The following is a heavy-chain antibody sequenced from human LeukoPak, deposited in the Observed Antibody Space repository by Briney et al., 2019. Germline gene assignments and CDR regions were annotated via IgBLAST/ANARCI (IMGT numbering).Heavy chain of an antibody. CDR2: ISTYNGNT. D-gene: IGHD3-10*01. CDR1: GYTFTTYG. CDR3: ARDRYFGSGSNLDH. J-gene: IGHJ4*02. Sequence: ASVKVSCKASGYTFTTYGISWVRQAPGQGLEWMGWISTYNGNTNFAQKLQGRVTMTSDTSTGTAYMELRSLRSDDTAVYYCARDRYFGSGSNLDHWGQGTLVTVSS. V-gene: IGHV1-18*01.